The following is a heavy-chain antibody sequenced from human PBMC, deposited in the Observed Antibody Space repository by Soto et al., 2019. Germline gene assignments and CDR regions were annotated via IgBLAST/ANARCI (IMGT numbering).Heavy chain of an antibody. D-gene: IGHD2-2*01. CDR1: GFTFSSYG. J-gene: IGHJ4*02. Sequence: GGSLRLSCAASGFTFSSYGMHRVRQAPGKGLEWVAVISYDGSDKYYADSLNGRFTISRDDSKNTLYLQMNSLRGDDTAVYYCVKDLPRDVVVPTATGDYWGQGTLVTVSS. V-gene: IGHV3-30*18. CDR2: ISYDGSDK. CDR3: VKDLPRDVVVPTATGDY.